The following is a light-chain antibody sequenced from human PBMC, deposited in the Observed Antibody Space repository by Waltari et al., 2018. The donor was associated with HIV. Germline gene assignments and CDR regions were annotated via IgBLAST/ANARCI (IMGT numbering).Light chain of an antibody. J-gene: IGLJ1*01. CDR3: QSADSSGTYV. CDR2: KDS. V-gene: IGLV3-25*03. CDR1: ALPMAN. Sequence: SYELTQPPSVSVSPGQTARITCSGDALPMANAYWYQQKPGQAPVLVIYKDSERPSGIPERFSGSSSGTTVTLTISGVQAEDEADYYCQSADSSGTYVLGTGTKVTVL.